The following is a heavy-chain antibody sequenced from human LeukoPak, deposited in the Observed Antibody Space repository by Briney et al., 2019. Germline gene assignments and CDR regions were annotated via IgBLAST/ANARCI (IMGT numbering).Heavy chain of an antibody. CDR3: ALSYDFWSGYRLDY. CDR2: IYYSGST. V-gene: IGHV4-59*01. CDR1: GGSISSYY. Sequence: SETLSLTCTVSGGSISSYYWSWLRQPPGKGLEWIGYIYYSGSTNYNPSLKSRVTISVDTSKNQFSLKLSSVTAADTAVYYCALSYDFWSGYRLDYWGQGTLVTVSS. J-gene: IGHJ4*02. D-gene: IGHD3-3*01.